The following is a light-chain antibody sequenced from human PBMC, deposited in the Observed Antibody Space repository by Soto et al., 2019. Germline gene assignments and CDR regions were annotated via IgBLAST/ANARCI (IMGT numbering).Light chain of an antibody. V-gene: IGLV2-11*01. CDR1: SSDVGNYNY. CDR3: CSYAGGYTLV. CDR2: DVS. J-gene: IGLJ2*01. Sequence: QSALTQPRSVSGSPGQSVIISCTGTSSDVGNYNYVSWYQQHPGKAPKLIINDVSKWPSGVPDRFSGSKSGNTASLTISGLQAEDEADYYCCSYAGGYTLVFGGGTKVTVL.